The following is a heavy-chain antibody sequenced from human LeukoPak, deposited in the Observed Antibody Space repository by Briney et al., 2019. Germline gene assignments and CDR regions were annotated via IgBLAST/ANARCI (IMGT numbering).Heavy chain of an antibody. Sequence: PSETVSLTCTVSGGSISTCNYYWGWIRQPPGKGLGWIGKIFYSGSNHYSRARGSRVTISVDTSKNQFSLELSYVTTADTAVYYCASVRLQSITMIVVAGRGYFQHWGQGTLLTVSS. CDR2: IFYSGSN. CDR1: GGSISTCNYY. V-gene: IGHV4-39*01. CDR3: ASVRLQSITMIVVAGRGYFQH. D-gene: IGHD3-22*01. J-gene: IGHJ1*01.